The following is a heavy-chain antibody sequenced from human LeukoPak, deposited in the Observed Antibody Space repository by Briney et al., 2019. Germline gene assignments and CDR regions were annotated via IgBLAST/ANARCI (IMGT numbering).Heavy chain of an antibody. J-gene: IGHJ3*02. D-gene: IGHD3-22*01. CDR1: GGSISTYY. Sequence: SETPSLTCTVSGGSISTYYWSWIRQPPGKGLEWIGYIYYSGSTNYNPSLKSRVTISVDTSKNQFSLKLSSVTAADTAVYYCARQGLYDSSGYDAFDMWGQGTVVTVSS. CDR2: IYYSGST. CDR3: ARQGLYDSSGYDAFDM. V-gene: IGHV4-59*08.